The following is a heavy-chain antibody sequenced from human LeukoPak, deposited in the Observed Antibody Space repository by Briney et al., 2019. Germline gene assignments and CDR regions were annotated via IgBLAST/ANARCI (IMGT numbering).Heavy chain of an antibody. D-gene: IGHD3-22*01. CDR1: GFTFSSYS. Sequence: GGSLRLSCAASGFTFSSYSMNLVRQPPGKGLEWVSSISSSSSYIYYGDSVKGRFTISRDTAKNSLYLQMNSLRAEDTAVYYCARDAYYDSSSYFDYWGQGTLVTVSS. CDR3: ARDAYYDSSSYFDY. V-gene: IGHV3-21*01. CDR2: ISSSSSYI. J-gene: IGHJ4*02.